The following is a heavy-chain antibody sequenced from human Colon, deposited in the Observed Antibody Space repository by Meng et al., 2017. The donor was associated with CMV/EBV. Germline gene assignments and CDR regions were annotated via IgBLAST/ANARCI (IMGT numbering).Heavy chain of an antibody. D-gene: IGHD3-22*01. CDR2: IYYSGNT. CDR3: ARDGGYYDSSGYYAEPHFDY. V-gene: IGHV4-39*07. Sequence: SETLSLTCAVSGTSINSVTNSIYYWGWVRQPPGKGLEWIGSIYYSGNTYYNPSLKSRVTISVDTSKNQLSLEMTSVTAADTAVYYCARDGGYYDSSGYYAEPHFDYWGQGTLVTVSS. J-gene: IGHJ4*02. CDR1: GTSINSVTNSIYY.